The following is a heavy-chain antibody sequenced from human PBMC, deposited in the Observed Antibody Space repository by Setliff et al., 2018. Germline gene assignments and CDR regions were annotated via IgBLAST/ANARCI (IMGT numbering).Heavy chain of an antibody. CDR1: GGSMRSISYY. D-gene: IGHD2-2*01. Sequence: TLSLTCTVSGGSMRSISYYWGWVRQPPGKGLEWIGTIYDSGTTYYNPSLKSRVTISVDTSKNQFSLRLSSVTAADTAVYYCAICRYQVPYNYWGQGSLVTVSS. V-gene: IGHV4-39*01. CDR2: IYDSGTT. J-gene: IGHJ4*02. CDR3: AICRYQVPYNY.